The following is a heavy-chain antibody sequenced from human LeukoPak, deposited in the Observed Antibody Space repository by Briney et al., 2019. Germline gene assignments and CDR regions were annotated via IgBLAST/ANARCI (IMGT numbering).Heavy chain of an antibody. Sequence: SETLSLTCTVSGGSISTYYWSWIRQPPGKGLEWIGYIYHSGITNYNPSLKNRVTISVDTSKSQFSLKLSSVTAADTAMYYCARFVYGSGSYSMRGPFDYWGQGTLVTVSS. CDR2: IYHSGIT. D-gene: IGHD3-10*01. CDR3: ARFVYGSGSYSMRGPFDY. V-gene: IGHV4-59*08. CDR1: GGSISTYY. J-gene: IGHJ4*02.